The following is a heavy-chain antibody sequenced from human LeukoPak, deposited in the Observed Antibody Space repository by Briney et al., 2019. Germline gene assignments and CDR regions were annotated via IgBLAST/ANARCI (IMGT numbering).Heavy chain of an antibody. CDR2: IWSDGSNR. D-gene: IGHD4-11*01. V-gene: IGHV3-33*06. J-gene: IGHJ4*02. CDR1: GFTFSRSW. Sequence: GGSLRLSCAASGFTFSRSWMSWVRQAPGKGLEWVAVIWSDGSNRYYGDAVKGRFTISRDNFQRTVYLQMNSLRAEDTAVYYCAKDAQRGFDYSNSLDNWGQGTLVTVSS. CDR3: AKDAQRGFDYSNSLDN.